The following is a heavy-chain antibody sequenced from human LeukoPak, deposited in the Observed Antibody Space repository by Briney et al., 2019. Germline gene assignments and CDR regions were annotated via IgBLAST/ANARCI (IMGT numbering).Heavy chain of an antibody. Sequence: GGSLRLSCAASGFTFSSYAMSWVRQAPGKGPEWVSAISGSGVTTYYADSVKGRFTISRDNSKNTLYLQMNRLRAEDTAVYYCASPPTTYYGMDVWGQGTTVTVSS. CDR2: ISGSGVTT. CDR3: ASPPTTYYGMDV. D-gene: IGHD1-1*01. V-gene: IGHV3-23*01. CDR1: GFTFSSYA. J-gene: IGHJ6*02.